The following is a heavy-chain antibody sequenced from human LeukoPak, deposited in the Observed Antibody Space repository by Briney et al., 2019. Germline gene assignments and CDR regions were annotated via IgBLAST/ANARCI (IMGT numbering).Heavy chain of an antibody. J-gene: IGHJ1*01. CDR1: GGSISSGSYY. CDR2: IYTSGST. Sequence: SQTLSLTCTVSGGSISSGSYYWSWIRQPAGKGLEWIGRIYTSGSTNYNPSLKSRVTISVDMSKNQFSLKLGSVTAADTAVYYCAREGNYYDSSGPPYFQHWGQGTLVTVSS. V-gene: IGHV4-61*02. D-gene: IGHD3-22*01. CDR3: AREGNYYDSSGPPYFQH.